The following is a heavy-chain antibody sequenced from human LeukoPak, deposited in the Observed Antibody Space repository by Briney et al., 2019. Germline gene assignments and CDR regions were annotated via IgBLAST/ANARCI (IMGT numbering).Heavy chain of an antibody. D-gene: IGHD6-13*01. J-gene: IGHJ4*02. CDR2: INHSGST. CDR1: GGSFSGYY. V-gene: IGHV4-34*01. Sequence: SETLSLTCAVYGGSFSGYYWSWIRQPPGKGLEWIGEINHSGSTNYNPSLKSRVTMSVDTSKNQFSLKLSSVTAADTAVYYCASLYSSSTKTDWRDYWGQGTLVTVSS. CDR3: ASLYSSSTKTDWRDY.